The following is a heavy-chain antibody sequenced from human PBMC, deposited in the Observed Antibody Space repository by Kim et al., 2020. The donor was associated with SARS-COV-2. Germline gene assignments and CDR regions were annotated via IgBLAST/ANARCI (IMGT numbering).Heavy chain of an antibody. D-gene: IGHD3-22*01. CDR1: GYTFSNYI. V-gene: IGHV1-3*01. J-gene: IGHJ6*03. Sequence: ASVKVSCKASGYTFSNYIMHWVRQAPGQSLEWMGWINVGNGNTKYSQKFQGRVTITRDTSAKTGYMEVSSLRSEDTAVYYCARDGYYDSSSYYSYNYMDVWGKGTTVTVSS. CDR2: INVGNGNT. CDR3: ARDGYYDSSSYYSYNYMDV.